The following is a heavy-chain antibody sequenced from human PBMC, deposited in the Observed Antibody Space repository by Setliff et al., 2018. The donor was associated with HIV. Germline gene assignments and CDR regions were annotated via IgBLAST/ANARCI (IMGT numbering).Heavy chain of an antibody. Sequence: PGESLKISCKGSGYSFTSYWIGWVRQMPGKGLEWMGIIYPGDSDTRYSPSFQGQVTISADKSISTAYLQWSSLKASDTAMYYCARVGPGHRDGKIYDTFDIWGQGTLVTVSS. CDR2: IYPGDSDT. V-gene: IGHV5-51*01. CDR3: ARVGPGHRDGKIYDTFDI. J-gene: IGHJ3*02. D-gene: IGHD5-12*01. CDR1: GYSFTSYW.